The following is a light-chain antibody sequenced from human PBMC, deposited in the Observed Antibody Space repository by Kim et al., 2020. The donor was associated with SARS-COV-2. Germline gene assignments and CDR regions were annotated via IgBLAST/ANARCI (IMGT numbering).Light chain of an antibody. CDR3: QQYATSPRT. CDR1: QSVSTN. Sequence: EIVMTQTPATLSVSPGERVTLSCRASQSVSTNLAWYQQRPGQAPRLLIQSAYSRATGVPGRFSGSGSGTDFTLTINRLEPEDFAVYYCQQYATSPRTFGQGTKVDIK. CDR2: SAY. V-gene: IGKV3-20*01. J-gene: IGKJ1*01.